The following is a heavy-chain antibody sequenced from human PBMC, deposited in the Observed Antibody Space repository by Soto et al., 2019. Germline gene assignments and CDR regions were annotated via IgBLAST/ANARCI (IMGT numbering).Heavy chain of an antibody. D-gene: IGHD2-2*02. CDR2: TYYSGST. CDR1: VGSISSGGYY. J-gene: IGHJ4*02. CDR3: ARSRATAKYTAFFDY. Sequence: TLSLTCTVSVGSISSGGYYWSWILQHPGKGLEWIGYTYYSGSTYYNPSLKSRVTISVDTSKNQFSLKLSSVTAADTAVYYCARSRATAKYTAFFDYWGQGTLVTVSS. V-gene: IGHV4-31*03.